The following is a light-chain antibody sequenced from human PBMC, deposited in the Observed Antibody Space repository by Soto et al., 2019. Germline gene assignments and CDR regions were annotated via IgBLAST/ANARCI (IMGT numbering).Light chain of an antibody. Sequence: EIVLTQSPGTLSLSPGERATLSCRASQSVTSNYLAWYQQKPGQAPRLLIYGASSRATGNPDRFSGSGSGTDFILTISRLEPEDFAVYYCQQYGSTPVTFGQGTKVEI. CDR2: GAS. V-gene: IGKV3-20*01. CDR3: QQYGSTPVT. CDR1: QSVTSNY. J-gene: IGKJ1*01.